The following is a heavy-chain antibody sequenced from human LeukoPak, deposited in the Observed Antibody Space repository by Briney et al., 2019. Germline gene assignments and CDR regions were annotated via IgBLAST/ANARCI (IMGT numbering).Heavy chain of an antibody. J-gene: IGHJ4*02. CDR3: ARDPTPLYYYDSSGFDY. V-gene: IGHV1-2*02. CDR1: GYTFTSYY. CDR2: INPSGGST. D-gene: IGHD3-22*01. Sequence: GASVKVSCKASGYTFTSYYMHWVRQAPGQGLEWMGIINPSGGSTNYAQKFQGRVTMTRDTSISTAYMELSRLRSDDTAVYYCARDPTPLYYYDSSGFDYWGQGTLVTVSS.